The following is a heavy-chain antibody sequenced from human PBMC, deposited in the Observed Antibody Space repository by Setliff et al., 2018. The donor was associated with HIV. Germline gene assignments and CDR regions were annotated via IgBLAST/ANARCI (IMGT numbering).Heavy chain of an antibody. V-gene: IGHV4-59*11. Sequence: PSETLSLTCTVSGASITSHYWSWIRQSPGRELEWIGYIYSTGSTNYNPSLHSRVSISMDASKNKFSLKVTSVTSADTAVYYCAKGAGFYGDYTFDYWGQGNLVTVSS. CDR3: AKGAGFYGDYTFDY. D-gene: IGHD4-17*01. CDR1: GASITSHY. CDR2: IYSTGST. J-gene: IGHJ4*02.